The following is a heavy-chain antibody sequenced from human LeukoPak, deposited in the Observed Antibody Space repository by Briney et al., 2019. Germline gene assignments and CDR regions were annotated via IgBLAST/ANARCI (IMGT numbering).Heavy chain of an antibody. Sequence: GESLQISCKGSGYSFTSYWIGWVRQMPGKGLEWMGIIYPGDSDTRYSPSFQGQVTISADKSISTAYLQWSSLKASDTAMYYCARLYYYDSSGYLGNYFDYWGQGTLVTVSS. CDR3: ARLYYYDSSGYLGNYFDY. CDR2: IYPGDSDT. V-gene: IGHV5-51*01. J-gene: IGHJ4*02. CDR1: GYSFTSYW. D-gene: IGHD3-22*01.